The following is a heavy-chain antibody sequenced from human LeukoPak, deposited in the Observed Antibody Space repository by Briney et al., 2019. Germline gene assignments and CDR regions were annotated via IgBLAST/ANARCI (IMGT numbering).Heavy chain of an antibody. D-gene: IGHD3-10*01. CDR2: IYTSGST. CDR1: GGSISSGSYY. V-gene: IGHV4-61*02. CDR3: ARSPLLWFGELLYGDN. Sequence: SETLSLTCTVSGGSISSGSYYWSWIRQPAGKGLEWIGRIYTSGSTNYNPSLKSRVTISVDTSKNQFSLKLSSATAADTAVYYCARSPLLWFGELLYGDNWGQGTLVTVSS. J-gene: IGHJ4*02.